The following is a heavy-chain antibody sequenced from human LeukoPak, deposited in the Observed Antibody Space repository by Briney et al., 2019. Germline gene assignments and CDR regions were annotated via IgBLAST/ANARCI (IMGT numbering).Heavy chain of an antibody. CDR1: GFTFSSYS. V-gene: IGHV3-48*01. J-gene: IGHJ5*02. CDR3: AKCSSSWLYNWFDP. D-gene: IGHD6-13*01. CDR2: ISSSSSTI. Sequence: PGGSLRLSCAASGFTFSSYSMNWVRQAPGKGLEWVSYISSSSSTIYYADSVKGRFTISRDNTKNTLYLQMNSLRAEDTAVYYCAKCSSSWLYNWFDPWGQGTLVTVSS.